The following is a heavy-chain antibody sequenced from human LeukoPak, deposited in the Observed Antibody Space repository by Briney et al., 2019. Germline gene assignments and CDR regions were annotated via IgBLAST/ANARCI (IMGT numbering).Heavy chain of an antibody. CDR2: IYSGGST. J-gene: IGHJ3*02. D-gene: IGHD3-16*01. CDR1: GFTVSSNY. Sequence: GGSLRLSCAASGFTVSSNYMSWVRQAPGKGLEWVSVIYSGGSTYYADSVKGRFTISRDNSKNTRYLQMNSLRAEDTAVYYCARDVRGGAFDIWGQGTMVTVSS. CDR3: ARDVRGGAFDI. V-gene: IGHV3-66*01.